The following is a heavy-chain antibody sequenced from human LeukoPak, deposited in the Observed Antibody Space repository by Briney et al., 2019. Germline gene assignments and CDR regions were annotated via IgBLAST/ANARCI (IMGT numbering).Heavy chain of an antibody. D-gene: IGHD2-2*01. CDR1: GFTVSSNY. V-gene: IGHV3-21*01. CDR3: ARATRWFDY. J-gene: IGHJ4*02. Sequence: PGGSLRLSCAASGFTVSSNYMSWVRQAPGRGLEWVSSISSGTGYIYYADSVKGRFTISRDNAKTSLYLQMNSLRAEDTATYYCARATRWFDYWGQGTLVTVSA. CDR2: ISSGTGYI.